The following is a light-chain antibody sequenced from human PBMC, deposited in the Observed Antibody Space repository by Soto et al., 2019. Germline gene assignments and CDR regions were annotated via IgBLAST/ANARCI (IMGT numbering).Light chain of an antibody. V-gene: IGLV2-14*01. CDR1: SSDVGGYSY. Sequence: QSVLTQPASVSGSPGQSITISCTGTSSDVGGYSYVSWYQQHPGKTPKLMFYEVSNRPSGVSHRFSGSKSGNTASLTISGLQTEDEADYYCGTWDTSLTAYVFGTGTKLTVL. J-gene: IGLJ1*01. CDR3: GTWDTSLTAYV. CDR2: EVS.